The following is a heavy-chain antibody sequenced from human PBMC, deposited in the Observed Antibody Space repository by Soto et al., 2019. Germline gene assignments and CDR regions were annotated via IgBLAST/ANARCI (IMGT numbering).Heavy chain of an antibody. CDR1: GDSMYSTSYY. D-gene: IGHD3-3*01. Sequence: SETLSLTCTVSGDSMYSTSYYWAWIRQPPGKGLEWIGSMYYSGSTQYNPSLKSRVTMSVDTSKNQFYLKLRSVTAADTAVYYCARSSSRALRPLEWVDPLDCWGQGTPVTVSS. CDR2: MYYSGST. CDR3: ARSSSRALRPLEWVDPLDC. J-gene: IGHJ4*02. V-gene: IGHV4-39*01.